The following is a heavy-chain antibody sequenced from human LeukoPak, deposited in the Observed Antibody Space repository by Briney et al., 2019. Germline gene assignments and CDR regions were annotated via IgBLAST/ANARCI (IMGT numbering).Heavy chain of an antibody. CDR2: IYSVGST. D-gene: IGHD2-15*01. V-gene: IGHV3-66*02. Sequence: GGSLRLSCVASGFTVSSNYMSWVRQAPGKGPEWVSIIYSVGSTYYTDSVKGRFTISRGNSKNTLYLQMNSLRREDTAVYYCARDRIGWFDYWGQGTLVTVSS. J-gene: IGHJ5*01. CDR3: ARDRIGWFDY. CDR1: GFTVSSNY.